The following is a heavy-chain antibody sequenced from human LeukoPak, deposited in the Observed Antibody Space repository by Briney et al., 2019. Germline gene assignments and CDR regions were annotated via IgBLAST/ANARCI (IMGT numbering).Heavy chain of an antibody. Sequence: SETLSLTCTVSGGSISSSSYYWGWIRQPPGKGLEWIGNIYYSGSTYYNPSLKSRVTISVDTSKNQFSLKLSSVTAADTAVYYCARERSYYDILTGYHNWFDAWGQGTLVTVSA. D-gene: IGHD3-9*01. CDR2: IYYSGST. CDR1: GGSISSSSYY. J-gene: IGHJ5*02. V-gene: IGHV4-39*02. CDR3: ARERSYYDILTGYHNWFDA.